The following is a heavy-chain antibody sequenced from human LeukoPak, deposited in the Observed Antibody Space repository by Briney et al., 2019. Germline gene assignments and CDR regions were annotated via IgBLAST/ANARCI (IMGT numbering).Heavy chain of an antibody. D-gene: IGHD5-18*01. J-gene: IGHJ4*02. CDR2: IYYSGST. CDR1: GGSISSGGYY. V-gene: IGHV4-31*03. CDR3: ARGYSYRLIYYFDY. Sequence: SQTLSLTCTVSGGSISSGGYYWSWIRQHPGKGLEWIGYIYYSGSTYYNPSLKSRVTISVDTSKNQFSLKLSSVTAADTAVYYCARGYSYRLIYYFDYWGQGTLVTVSS.